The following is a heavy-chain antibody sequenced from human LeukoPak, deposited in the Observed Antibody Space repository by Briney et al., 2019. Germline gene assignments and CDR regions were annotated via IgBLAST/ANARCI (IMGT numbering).Heavy chain of an antibody. J-gene: IGHJ5*02. V-gene: IGHV3-30*18. Sequence: GGSLRLSCAASGFTFSSYGMHWVRQAPGKGLEWVAVISYDGSNKYYADSVKGRFTISRDNSKNTLYLQMNSLRAEDTAVYYCAKDGGGYYDSSGYYLSWFDPWGQGTLVTVSS. CDR1: GFTFSSYG. CDR2: ISYDGSNK. D-gene: IGHD3-22*01. CDR3: AKDGGGYYDSSGYYLSWFDP.